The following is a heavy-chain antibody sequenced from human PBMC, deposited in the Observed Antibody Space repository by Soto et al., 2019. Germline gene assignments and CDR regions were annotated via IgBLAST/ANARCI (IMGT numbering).Heavy chain of an antibody. CDR2: ISSNGGST. V-gene: IGHV3-64*01. Sequence: EVPLVESGGGLVQPGGSLRLSCAASGFTFSSYAMHWVRQAPGKGLEYVSAISSNGGSTYYANSVKGRFTISRDNSKNTLYLQMGSLRAEDMAVYYCARVTGGGNAFFDYWGQGTLVTVSS. CDR3: ARVTGGGNAFFDY. D-gene: IGHD2-15*01. J-gene: IGHJ4*02. CDR1: GFTFSSYA.